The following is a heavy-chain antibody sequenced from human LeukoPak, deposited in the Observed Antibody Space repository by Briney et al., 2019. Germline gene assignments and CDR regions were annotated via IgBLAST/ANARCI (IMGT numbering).Heavy chain of an antibody. CDR2: INYAGST. D-gene: IGHD3-9*01. V-gene: IGHV4-39*01. CDR1: GGSISSNSYY. CDR3: SRRGYHILSGYYPDV. J-gene: IGHJ6*04. Sequence: PSETLSLTCTVSGGSISSNSYYRGWVRQPPGKGLEWIGTINYAGSTYYNPSLKSRVTISVDTSKYQQSLKLSSVTAADTAVYYCSRRGYHILSGYYPDVWVKGTTVTVSS.